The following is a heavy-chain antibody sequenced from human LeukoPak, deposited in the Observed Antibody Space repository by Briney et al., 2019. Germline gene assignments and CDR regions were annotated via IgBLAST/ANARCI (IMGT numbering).Heavy chain of an antibody. CDR3: ARDRSDLLGEHYFDY. V-gene: IGHV4-39*07. J-gene: IGHJ4*02. CDR2: IYYSGST. CDR1: GVSICSSTYY. D-gene: IGHD3-16*01. Sequence: SETLSLTCTVSGVSICSSTYYWGWIRQPPGKGLEWIGSIYYSGSTYYNPSLKSRVTISVDTSKNQFSLRLTSVTAADTAVYYCARDRSDLLGEHYFDYWGRGTLVTVSS.